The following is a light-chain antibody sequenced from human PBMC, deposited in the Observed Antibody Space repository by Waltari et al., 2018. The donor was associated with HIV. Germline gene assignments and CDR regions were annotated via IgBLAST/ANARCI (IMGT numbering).Light chain of an antibody. CDR1: SSDVVGYNY. CDR3: CSYAGSSTYV. CDR2: DVS. V-gene: IGLV2-23*02. J-gene: IGLJ1*01. Sequence: QSALTQPASVSGSPGQSITISCTGTSSDVVGYNYFPWYQQHPGKAPKLMIYDVSKRPSGVSNRFSGSKSGNTASLTISGLQAEDEADYYCCSYAGSSTYVFGTGTKVTVL.